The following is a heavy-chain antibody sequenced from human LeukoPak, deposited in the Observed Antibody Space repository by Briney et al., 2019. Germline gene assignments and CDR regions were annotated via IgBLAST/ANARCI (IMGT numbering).Heavy chain of an antibody. D-gene: IGHD6-13*01. V-gene: IGHV3-23*01. J-gene: IGHJ4*02. CDR3: AKDQQQLAAAFDY. CDR2: ISGSGGST. CDR1: GFTFSNYP. Sequence: GGSLRLSCTASGFTFSNYPINFVRQAPGKGLDWVSAISGSGGSTYYADSVKGRFTISRDNSKNTLYLQMNSLRAEDTAVYYCAKDQQQLAAAFDYWGQGTLVTVSS.